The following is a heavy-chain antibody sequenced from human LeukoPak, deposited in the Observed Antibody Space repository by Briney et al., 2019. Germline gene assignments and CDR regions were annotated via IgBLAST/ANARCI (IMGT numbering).Heavy chain of an antibody. Sequence: SETLSLTCGVSGGAFSGYYWSWIRQAPGKGLEWIGEMIHSGSSNYNPSLRSRVTISGDTSKNQFSLKLNSLTAADTAVYDCARGNIVATILGGLHGTTSFDFGGRGILVTVSS. CDR3: ARGNIVATILGGLHGTTSFDF. V-gene: IGHV4-34*01. CDR2: MIHSGSS. CDR1: GGAFSGYY. D-gene: IGHD5-12*01. J-gene: IGHJ4*02.